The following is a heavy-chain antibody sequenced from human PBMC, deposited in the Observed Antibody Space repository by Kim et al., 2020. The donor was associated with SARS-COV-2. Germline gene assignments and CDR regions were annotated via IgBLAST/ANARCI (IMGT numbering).Heavy chain of an antibody. CDR3: ARDIIYYDSSGPTTRYYYYGMDV. V-gene: IGHV3-66*01. J-gene: IGHJ6*02. CDR1: GFTVSSNY. D-gene: IGHD3-22*01. CDR2: IYSGGST. Sequence: GGSLRLSCAASGFTVSSNYMSWVRQAPGKGLEWVSVIYSGGSTYYADSVKGRFTISRDNSKNTLYLQMNSLRAEDTAVYYCARDIIYYDSSGPTTRYYYYGMDVWGQGTTVTVSS.